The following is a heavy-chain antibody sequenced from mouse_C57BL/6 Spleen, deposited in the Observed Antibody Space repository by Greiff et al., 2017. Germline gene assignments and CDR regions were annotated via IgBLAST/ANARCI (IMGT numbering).Heavy chain of an antibody. D-gene: IGHD1-1*01. CDR1: GYAFTNYL. J-gene: IGHJ2*01. Sequence: QVQLQQSGAELVRPGTSVKVSCKASGYAFTNYLIEWVKQRPGQGLEWIGVINPGSGGTNYNEKFKGKATLTADKSSSTAYMQLSSLTSEDSAVYFCARSEIYYYGSSYFDYWGQGTTLTVSS. V-gene: IGHV1-54*01. CDR2: INPGSGGT. CDR3: ARSEIYYYGSSYFDY.